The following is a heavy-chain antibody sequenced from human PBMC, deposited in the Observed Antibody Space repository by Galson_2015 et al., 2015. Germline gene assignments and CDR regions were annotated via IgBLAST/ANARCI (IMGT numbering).Heavy chain of an antibody. J-gene: IGHJ4*02. CDR2: IRYDGSQT. D-gene: IGHD1-14*01. V-gene: IGHV3-7*03. CDR3: ARDANRGGEFDY. CDR1: GFIFRNYW. Sequence: SLRLSCAASGFIFRNYWMVWVRQTPEKGLEGVAKIRYDGSQTFYVDSVKGRFTISRDNAENSLYLQMNSLRADDTAVYYCARDANRGGEFDYWGQGALVTVSS.